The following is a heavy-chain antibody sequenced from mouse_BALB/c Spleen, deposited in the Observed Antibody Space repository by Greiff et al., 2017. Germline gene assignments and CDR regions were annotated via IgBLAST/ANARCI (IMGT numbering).Heavy chain of an antibody. V-gene: IGHV2-5-1*01. D-gene: IGHD3-3*01. Sequence: QVQLPQSGPSLVQPSQSLSITCTVSGFSLTSYGVHWVRQSPGKGLEWLGVIWRGGSTDYNAAFMSRLSITKDNSKSQVFFKMNSLQADDTAIYYCAKSPGRDYYYAMDYWGQGTSVTVSS. J-gene: IGHJ4*01. CDR1: GFSLTSYG. CDR2: IWRGGST. CDR3: AKSPGRDYYYAMDY.